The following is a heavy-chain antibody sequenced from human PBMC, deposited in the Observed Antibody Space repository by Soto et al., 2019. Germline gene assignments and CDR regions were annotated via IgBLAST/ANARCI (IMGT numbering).Heavy chain of an antibody. CDR2: IYYSGST. D-gene: IGHD3-10*01. Sequence: SETLSLTCTVSGGSISSSGYYWGWIRQPPGKGLEWIGNIYYSGSTNYNPSLKSRVTISVDTSKNQFSLKVSSVTAADTAVYYCARRSYYGSGSIFDYWGQVTLVPVSS. CDR3: ARRSYYGSGSIFDY. CDR1: GGSISSSGYY. V-gene: IGHV4-39*01. J-gene: IGHJ4*02.